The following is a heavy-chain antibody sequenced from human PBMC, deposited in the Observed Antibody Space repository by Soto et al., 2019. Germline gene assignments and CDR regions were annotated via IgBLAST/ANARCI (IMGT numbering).Heavy chain of an antibody. CDR3: AKGRGGSYGGDSFDY. D-gene: IGHD1-26*01. V-gene: IGHV3-9*01. Sequence: EVQLVESGGGLVQPGRSLRLSCAASGFTYDDYDMHWVRQAPGKGLEWVSAISWNSGRTAYADSVKGRFTISRDNAKKPLYLQMNSLRAEDTALYHCAKGRGGSYGGDSFDYWGQGTLVTVSS. J-gene: IGHJ4*02. CDR2: ISWNSGRT. CDR1: GFTYDDYD.